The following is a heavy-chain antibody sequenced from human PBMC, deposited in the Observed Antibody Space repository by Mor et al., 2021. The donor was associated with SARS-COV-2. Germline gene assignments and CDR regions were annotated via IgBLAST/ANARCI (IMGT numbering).Heavy chain of an antibody. V-gene: IGHV4-59*08. Sequence: GGSITNAFWSWIRQSPGKGLEWIGYIYYSGSTSYNPSLKSRATISVDTKNQFSLKLTSVTAADTAVYYCARPMVESPRAFDVWG. CDR1: GGSITNAF. CDR3: ARPMVESPRAFDV. J-gene: IGHJ3*01. D-gene: IGHD2-8*01. CDR2: IYYSGST.